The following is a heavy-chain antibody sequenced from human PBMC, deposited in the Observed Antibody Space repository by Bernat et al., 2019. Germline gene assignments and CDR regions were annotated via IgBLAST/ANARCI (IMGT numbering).Heavy chain of an antibody. J-gene: IGHJ5*02. CDR2: IFYTGST. Sequence: QLQLQESGPGLVKPSETLSLTCIVSGGSISSHDDYWALIRQPPGKGLEWIGSIFYTGSTYYNPSLKSRLTMSVDTSKNQFSLQQSSVTATDTAVYYCARRRSDRNWFDPWGQGTLVTVSS. D-gene: IGHD6-19*01. CDR1: GGSISSHDDY. CDR3: ARRRSDRNWFDP. V-gene: IGHV4-39*01.